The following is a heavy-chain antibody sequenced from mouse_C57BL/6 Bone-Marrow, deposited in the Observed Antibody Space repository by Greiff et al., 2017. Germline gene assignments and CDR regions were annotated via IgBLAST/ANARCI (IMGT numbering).Heavy chain of an antibody. D-gene: IGHD2-5*01. CDR3: ARRNYSNYEESYYAMDY. V-gene: IGHV2-2*01. Sequence: QVQLQQSGPGLVQPSQSLSITCTVSGFSLTSYGVHWVRQSPGKGLEWLGVIWSGGSTDYNAAFISRLSISKDNSKSQVFFKMNSLQADDTAIYYCARRNYSNYEESYYAMDYWGQGTSVTVSS. J-gene: IGHJ4*01. CDR2: IWSGGST. CDR1: GFSLTSYG.